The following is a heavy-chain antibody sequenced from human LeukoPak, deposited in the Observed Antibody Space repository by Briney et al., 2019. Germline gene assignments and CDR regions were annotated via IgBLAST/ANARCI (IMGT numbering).Heavy chain of an antibody. Sequence: SETLSLTCTVSGDSISSSSYYWVWLRQPPGKGLEWIATIYYSGSTNHNPSLKSRVTISVDKSKNQFSLKLSSVTAADTAVYYCASRAVASNAFDTWGQGTMVTVSS. D-gene: IGHD6-19*01. J-gene: IGHJ3*02. CDR1: GDSISSSSYY. CDR2: IYYSGST. V-gene: IGHV4-39*07. CDR3: ASRAVASNAFDT.